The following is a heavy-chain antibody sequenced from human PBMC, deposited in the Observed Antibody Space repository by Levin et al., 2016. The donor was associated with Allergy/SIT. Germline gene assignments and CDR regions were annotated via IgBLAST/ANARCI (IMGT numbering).Heavy chain of an antibody. V-gene: IGHV4-30-4*01. D-gene: IGHD2-15*01. J-gene: IGHJ5*02. Sequence: WIRQPPGKGLEWIGYIYYTGSTYYNPSLKSRVTISVDTSKNQFSLKMTSVTAADTAVYYCARAARDCSGGSCYVRNWCDPWGQGTLVTVSS. CDR2: IYYTGST. CDR3: ARAARDCSGGSCYVRNWCDP.